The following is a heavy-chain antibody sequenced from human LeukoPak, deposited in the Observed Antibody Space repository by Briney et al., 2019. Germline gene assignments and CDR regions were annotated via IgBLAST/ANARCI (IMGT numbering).Heavy chain of an antibody. J-gene: IGHJ5*02. CDR3: AKDYEPLLGVQRWGDWFDP. CDR2: IIPIFGTA. V-gene: IGHV1-69*06. Sequence: VASVKVSCKAYGGSFSSYDVSWVRQAPGQGLEWMGGIIPIFGTANYAQKFKGRVRITAEKSTSTTYMELSSLRSEDTAVYYCAKDYEPLLGVQRWGDWFDPWGQGTLVTVAS. CDR1: GGSFSSYD. D-gene: IGHD3-10*01.